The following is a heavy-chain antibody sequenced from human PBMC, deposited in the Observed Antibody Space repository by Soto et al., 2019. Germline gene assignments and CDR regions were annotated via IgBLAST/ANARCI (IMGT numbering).Heavy chain of an antibody. Sequence: GSLRLSCAASGFTVSSNYMSWVRQAPGKGLEWVSVIYGGGSTYYADSVKGRFTISRDNSKNTLYLQMNSLRAEDTAVYYCARGESGIAAAGPYYYYGMDVWGQGTTVTVSS. CDR3: ARGESGIAAAGPYYYYGMDV. J-gene: IGHJ6*02. V-gene: IGHV3-53*01. CDR2: IYGGGST. D-gene: IGHD6-13*01. CDR1: GFTVSSNY.